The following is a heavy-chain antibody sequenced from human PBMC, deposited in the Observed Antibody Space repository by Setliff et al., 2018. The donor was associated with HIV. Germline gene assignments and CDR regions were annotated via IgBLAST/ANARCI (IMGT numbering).Heavy chain of an antibody. Sequence: SETLSLTCDVYGGSFSGYYWSWIRQPPGKGLEWIGESNHSGSTNYNPSLKSRVTISRDNGKNSLYLQMNGLRTEDTALYYCAKEHPTGWPNLDHWGQGTLVTVSS. D-gene: IGHD6-19*01. V-gene: IGHV4-34*01. CDR1: GGSFSGYY. CDR3: AKEHPTGWPNLDH. J-gene: IGHJ4*02. CDR2: SNHSGST.